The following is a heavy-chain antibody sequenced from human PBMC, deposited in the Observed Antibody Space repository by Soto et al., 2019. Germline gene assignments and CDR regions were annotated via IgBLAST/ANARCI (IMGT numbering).Heavy chain of an antibody. CDR2: INPTGDIA. Sequence: ASVKVSCKASGYIFTNHFIHWVRQAPGQGLEWMGLINPTGDIARSAQKFQGRVTMTTDTSTSTVYMELSSLRRDDTAVYYCASGLETAVGPTADSSDPWGQGTLVPVSS. CDR1: GYIFTNHF. D-gene: IGHD1-26*01. CDR3: ASGLETAVGPTADSSDP. J-gene: IGHJ5*02. V-gene: IGHV1-46*01.